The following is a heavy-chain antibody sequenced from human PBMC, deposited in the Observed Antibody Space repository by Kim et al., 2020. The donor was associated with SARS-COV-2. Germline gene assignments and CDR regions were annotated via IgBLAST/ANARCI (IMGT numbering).Heavy chain of an antibody. CDR1: GGSISSYY. CDR3: ARLYYYYGMDV. CDR2: IYYSGST. V-gene: IGHV4-59*01. Sequence: SETLSLTCTVSGGSISSYYWSWIRQPPGKGLEWIGYIYYSGSTNYNPSLKSRVTISVDTSKNQFSLKLRSVTAADTAVYYCARLYYYYGMDVWGQGTTVTVSS. J-gene: IGHJ6*02.